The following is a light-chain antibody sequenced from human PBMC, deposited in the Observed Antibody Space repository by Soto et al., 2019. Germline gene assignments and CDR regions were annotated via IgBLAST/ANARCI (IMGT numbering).Light chain of an antibody. CDR1: SSDVGGYNY. V-gene: IGLV2-14*01. CDR2: DVN. CDR3: SSSTSSSTLV. Sequence: QSALTQPASVSGSPGQSITISCTGTSSDVGGYNYVSWYQQHPGKAPKLMIYDVNNRPSGVSNRFSGSKSGNTASLTISGLQAEDEADYYCSSSTSSSTLVFGGGTKLTLL. J-gene: IGLJ2*01.